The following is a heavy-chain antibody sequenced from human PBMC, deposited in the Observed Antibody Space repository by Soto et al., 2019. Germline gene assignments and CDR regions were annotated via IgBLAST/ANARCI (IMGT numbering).Heavy chain of an antibody. Sequence: QVQLVESGGGVVQPGRSLRLSCAASGFTFSSYAMHWVRQAPGKGLEWVAVISYDGSNKYYADSVKGRFTISRDNSKNTLYLQMNSLRAEDTAVYYCARDVATAMVVTYGMDVWGQGTTVTVSS. CDR3: ARDVATAMVVTYGMDV. CDR2: ISYDGSNK. CDR1: GFTFSSYA. V-gene: IGHV3-30-3*01. D-gene: IGHD5-18*01. J-gene: IGHJ6*02.